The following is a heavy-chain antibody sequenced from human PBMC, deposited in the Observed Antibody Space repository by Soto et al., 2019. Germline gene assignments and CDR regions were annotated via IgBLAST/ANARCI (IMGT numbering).Heavy chain of an antibody. Sequence: GASVKVSCKASGGTFSSYAISWVRQAPGQGLEWMGGIIPIFGTANYAQKFQGRVTITADESTSTAYMELSSLRSEDTAVYYCARVRFSGSYRSYNWFDPWGQGTLVTVSS. J-gene: IGHJ5*02. CDR3: ARVRFSGSYRSYNWFDP. CDR2: IIPIFGTA. V-gene: IGHV1-69*13. CDR1: GGTFSSYA. D-gene: IGHD3-10*01.